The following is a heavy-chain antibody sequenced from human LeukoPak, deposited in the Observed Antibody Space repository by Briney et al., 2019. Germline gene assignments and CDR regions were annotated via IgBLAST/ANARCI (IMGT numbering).Heavy chain of an antibody. Sequence: SETLSLTCTVSGDSVNNNHHYWAWIRQPPGKGLEWVGSLYYTGTTYYNPSLGSRVTISVDTSKNQFSLKLSSVTAADTAVYYCARGRIRGYSYGYGYWGQGTLVTVSS. CDR2: LYYTGTT. V-gene: IGHV4-39*07. J-gene: IGHJ4*02. D-gene: IGHD5-18*01. CDR3: ARGRIRGYSYGYGY. CDR1: GDSVNNNHHY.